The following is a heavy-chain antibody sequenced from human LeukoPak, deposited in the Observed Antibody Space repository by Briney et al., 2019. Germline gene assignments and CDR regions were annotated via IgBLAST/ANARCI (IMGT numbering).Heavy chain of an antibody. CDR2: ISHDGTT. D-gene: IGHD3-22*01. J-gene: IGHJ4*02. CDR1: GGSIDITNY. Sequence: SGTLSLTCGVSGGSIDITNYWSWVRPAPGKGLEWIGEISHDGTTNHNPSLRSRVAMSLDRANNQFSLSLTSVTAADTAVYYCTREDRPFCPFAYWGQRVLVTVSS. CDR3: TREDRPFCPFAY. V-gene: IGHV4-4*02.